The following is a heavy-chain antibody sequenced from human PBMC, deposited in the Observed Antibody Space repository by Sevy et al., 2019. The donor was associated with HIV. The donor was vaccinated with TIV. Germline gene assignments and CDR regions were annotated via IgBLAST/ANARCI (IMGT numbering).Heavy chain of an antibody. V-gene: IGHV3-23*01. CDR1: GFTFSTYA. CDR2: IDKSGGNT. J-gene: IGHJ4*01. Sequence: GGSLRLSCAASGFTFSTYAMSWVRQAPGKGLEWVSGIDKSGGNTYYADSVRGRFTVSRDNSKNTVFLQLNSLRVEDTAIYYCGEEWSHLTYWFREFDNWGHGTRVTVSS. CDR3: GEEWSHLTYWFREFDN. D-gene: IGHD2-8*02.